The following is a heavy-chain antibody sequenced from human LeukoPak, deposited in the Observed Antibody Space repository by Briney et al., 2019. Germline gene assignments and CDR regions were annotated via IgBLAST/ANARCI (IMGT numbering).Heavy chain of an antibody. D-gene: IGHD3-10*01. V-gene: IGHV4-34*01. J-gene: IGHJ4*02. CDR2: INHSGST. CDR1: GGSFSGYY. Sequence: PSETLSLTCAVYGGSFSGYYWSWIRQPPGKGLEWIGEINHSGSTNYNPSLKSRVTISVDTSKNQFSLKLSSVTAADTAVYYCARNKLHYGPFGYWGQGTLVTVSS. CDR3: ARNKLHYGPFGY.